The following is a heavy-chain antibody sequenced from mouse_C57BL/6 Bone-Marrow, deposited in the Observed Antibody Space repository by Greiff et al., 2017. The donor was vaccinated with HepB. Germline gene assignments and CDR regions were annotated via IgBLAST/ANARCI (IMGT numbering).Heavy chain of an antibody. V-gene: IGHV5-6*01. CDR3: ARRSAQATGPWFAY. CDR2: ISSGGSYT. J-gene: IGHJ3*01. D-gene: IGHD3-2*02. CDR1: GFTFSSYG. Sequence: EVHLVESGGDLVKPGGSLKLSCAASGFTFSSYGMSWVRQTPDKRLEWVATISSGGSYTYYPDSVKGRFTISRDNAKNTLYLQMSSLKSEDTAMYYCARRSAQATGPWFAYWGQGTLVTVSA.